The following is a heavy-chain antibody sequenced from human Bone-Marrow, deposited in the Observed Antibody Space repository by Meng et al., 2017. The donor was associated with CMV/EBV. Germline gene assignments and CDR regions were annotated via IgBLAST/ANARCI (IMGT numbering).Heavy chain of an antibody. CDR1: GFTFTGSD. J-gene: IGHJ4*02. CDR3: TRHTSEFGYSDYGPEGY. Sequence: GESLKISCAASGFTFTGSDVHWVRQASGKGLEWVGRIRTKHNNYATTYGASVKGRFSMSRDDSKNTAYLQMNSLKTEDTAVYYCTRHTSEFGYSDYGPEGYWGQGTLVTVSS. CDR2: IRTKHNNYAT. D-gene: IGHD5-12*01. V-gene: IGHV3-73*01.